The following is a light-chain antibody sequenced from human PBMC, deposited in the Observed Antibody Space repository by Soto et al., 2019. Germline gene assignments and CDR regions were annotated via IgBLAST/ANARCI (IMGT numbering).Light chain of an antibody. V-gene: IGLV2-14*01. CDR1: TRDIAGYNY. CDR3: TSFSSSTSLYV. J-gene: IGLJ1*01. CDR2: QVT. Sequence: SVLTQPASVSGSLGQSITISCTGTTRDIAGYNYTSWYQQLPGKAPKLMIYQVTIRPSGISNRFSGSKSGNTASLTISGLQAEDEADYYCTSFSSSTSLYVFGTGTKSPS.